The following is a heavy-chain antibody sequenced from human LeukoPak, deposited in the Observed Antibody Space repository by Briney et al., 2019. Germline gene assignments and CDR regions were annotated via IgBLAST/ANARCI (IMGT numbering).Heavy chain of an antibody. V-gene: IGHV3-23*01. CDR2: ISGSGGST. Sequence: GGSLRLSCAASGFTFSSYGMHWVRQAPGKGLEWVSAISGSGGSTYYADSVKGRFTISRDNSKNTLYLQMNSLRAEDTAVYYCAKVWWEKKKNDAFDIWGQGTMVTVSS. CDR3: AKVWWEKKKNDAFDI. D-gene: IGHD1-26*01. J-gene: IGHJ3*02. CDR1: GFTFSSYG.